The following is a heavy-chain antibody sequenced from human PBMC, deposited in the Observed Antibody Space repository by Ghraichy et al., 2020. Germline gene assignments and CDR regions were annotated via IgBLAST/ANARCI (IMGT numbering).Heavy chain of an antibody. Sequence: SETLSLTCAVFGGSFSGHYWTWIRQPPGKGLEWIGEMHHSGSSNSNPSLKSRVTISLDTSKKQFSLKLTSVTAADTAVYYCARGRDGYSTMVKGAPYYFDYWGQGDLVTVSS. CDR1: GGSFSGHY. D-gene: IGHD3-10*01. CDR3: ARGRDGYSTMVKGAPYYFDY. CDR2: MHHSGSS. J-gene: IGHJ4*02. V-gene: IGHV4-34*01.